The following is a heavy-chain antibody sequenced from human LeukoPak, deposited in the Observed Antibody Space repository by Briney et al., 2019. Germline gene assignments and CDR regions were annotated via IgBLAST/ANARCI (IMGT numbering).Heavy chain of an antibody. CDR1: GYTFTGYY. D-gene: IGHD3-10*01. V-gene: IGHV1-2*02. Sequence: ASVKVSCKASGYTFTGYYMHWVRQAPGQGLEWMGWINPNSGGTNYAQKFQGRVTMTRDTSISTAYMELSRLRSDDTAVYYCARLVFVYYGSGSYYRGGWFDPWGQGTLVTVSS. J-gene: IGHJ5*02. CDR3: ARLVFVYYGSGSYYRGGWFDP. CDR2: INPNSGGT.